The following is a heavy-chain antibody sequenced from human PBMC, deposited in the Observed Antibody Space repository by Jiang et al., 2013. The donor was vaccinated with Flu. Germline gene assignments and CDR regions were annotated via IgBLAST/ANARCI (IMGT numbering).Heavy chain of an antibody. Sequence: TVSGGSISSSSYYWGWIRQPPGKGLEWIGSIYYSGSTYYNPSLKSRVTISVDTSKNQFSLKLSSVTAADTAVYYCARYSSSWYGYFDYWGQGTLVTVSS. D-gene: IGHD6-13*01. V-gene: IGHV4-39*07. CDR2: IYYSGST. CDR1: GGSISSSSYY. CDR3: ARYSSSWYGYFDY. J-gene: IGHJ4*02.